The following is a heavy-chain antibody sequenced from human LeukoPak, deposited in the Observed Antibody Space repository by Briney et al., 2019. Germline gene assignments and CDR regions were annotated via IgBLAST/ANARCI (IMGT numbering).Heavy chain of an antibody. D-gene: IGHD4-23*01. Sequence: PSETLSLTCTVSGGSISSYYWSWIRQPPGKGLEWIGEVSHSGSSNYNPSLKSRINISLDTSKSQFSLRLTSVTAADTAVYYCARGIFYGGRNQYIWLDLWGQGTLVTVSS. CDR2: VSHSGSS. J-gene: IGHJ5*02. V-gene: IGHV4-34*01. CDR1: GGSISSYY. CDR3: ARGIFYGGRNQYIWLDL.